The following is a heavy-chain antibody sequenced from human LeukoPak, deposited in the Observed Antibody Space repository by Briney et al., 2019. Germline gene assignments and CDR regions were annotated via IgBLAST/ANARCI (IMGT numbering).Heavy chain of an antibody. J-gene: IGHJ4*02. Sequence: SKTLSLTCTVSGYSISSGYYWGWIRQPPGKGLEWIGSIYHSGSTYYNPSLKSRVTISVDTSKNQFSLKLSSVTAADTAVYYCARDRVGDYFDYWGQGTLVTVSS. V-gene: IGHV4-38-2*02. CDR2: IYHSGST. CDR3: ARDRVGDYFDY. D-gene: IGHD3-16*01. CDR1: GYSISSGYY.